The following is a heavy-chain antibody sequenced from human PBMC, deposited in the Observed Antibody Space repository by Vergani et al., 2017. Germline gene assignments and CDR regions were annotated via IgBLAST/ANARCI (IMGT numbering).Heavy chain of an antibody. J-gene: IGHJ4*02. CDR1: GGTFSSYA. CDR3: AGGKGKSRGSGSYRFDY. D-gene: IGHD3-10*01. V-gene: IGHV1-69*04. Sequence: QVQLVQSGAEVKKPGSSVKVSCKASGGTFSSYAISWVRQAPGQGLEWMGRIIPILGIANYAQKFQGRVTITADKSTSTAYMEMSSLRSEDTAVSYCAGGKGKSRGSGSYRFDYWGQGTLVTVSS. CDR2: IIPILGIA.